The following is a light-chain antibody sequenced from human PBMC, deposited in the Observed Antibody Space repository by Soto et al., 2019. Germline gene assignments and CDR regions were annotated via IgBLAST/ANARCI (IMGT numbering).Light chain of an antibody. CDR1: SSNIGAGYD. J-gene: IGLJ2*01. CDR3: QSYDSSLSGSV. Sequence: QSVLTQPPSVSGAPGQRVTISCTGSSSNIGAGYDVHWYQQLPGTAPKLLIYGNSNRPSGVPDRFSGSKSGTSASLAITGLQAEDEADYYCQSYDSSLSGSVFDGGTKLTV. V-gene: IGLV1-40*01. CDR2: GNS.